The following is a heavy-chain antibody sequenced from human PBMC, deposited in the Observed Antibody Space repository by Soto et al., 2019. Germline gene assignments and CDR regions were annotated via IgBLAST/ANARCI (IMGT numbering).Heavy chain of an antibody. D-gene: IGHD3-10*01. CDR3: ARDKRGAKAYYYGSGRTTYGMDV. CDR1: GFTFSSYG. V-gene: IGHV3-33*01. J-gene: IGHJ6*02. CDR2: IWYDGSNK. Sequence: GALRLSCAASGFTFSSYGMHWVRQAPGKGLEWVAVIWYDGSNKYYADSVKGRFTISRDNSKNTLYPQMNSLRAEDTAVYYCARDKRGAKAYYYGSGRTTYGMDVWGQGTTVTVSS.